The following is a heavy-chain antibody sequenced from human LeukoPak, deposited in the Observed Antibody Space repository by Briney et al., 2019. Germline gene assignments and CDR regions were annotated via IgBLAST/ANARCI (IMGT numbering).Heavy chain of an antibody. CDR3: ARGFSMVRGVIVGY. Sequence: ASVKVSCKASGYTFTSYDINWVRQATGQGLEWMGWMNPNSGNTGYAQKFQGRVTTTRNTSISTAYMELSSLRSEDTAVYYCARGFSMVRGVIVGYWGQGTLVTVSS. CDR2: MNPNSGNT. V-gene: IGHV1-8*01. D-gene: IGHD3-10*01. CDR1: GYTFTSYD. J-gene: IGHJ4*02.